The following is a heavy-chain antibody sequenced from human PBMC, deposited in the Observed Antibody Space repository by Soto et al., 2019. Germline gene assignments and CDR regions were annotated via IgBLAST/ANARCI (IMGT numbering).Heavy chain of an antibody. D-gene: IGHD3-16*01. CDR3: AKGPIAQVGLGDY. J-gene: IGHJ4*02. Sequence: GGSLRLSCVASGFTFSSYAMSWVRQAPGKGLEWVSAISGSGGSTYYADSVKGRFTISRDNSKNTLYLQMNSLRAEDTAVYYCAKGPIAQVGLGDYWGQGTLVTVSS. CDR1: GFTFSSYA. CDR2: ISGSGGST. V-gene: IGHV3-23*01.